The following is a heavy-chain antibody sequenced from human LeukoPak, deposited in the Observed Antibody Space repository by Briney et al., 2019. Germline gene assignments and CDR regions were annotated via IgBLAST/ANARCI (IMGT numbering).Heavy chain of an antibody. CDR1: GFTFSAYG. CDR2: IRYDGSNK. D-gene: IGHD1-26*01. CDR3: AKEYSGSFEY. Sequence: GGSLRLSCAVSGFTFSAYGMHWVRQAPGKGLEWVAFIRYDGSNKYYADSVKGRFTISRDNSKNTVYLQMNSLRPEDTAMHHCAKEYSGSFEYWGQGTLVIVSS. V-gene: IGHV3-30*02. J-gene: IGHJ4*02.